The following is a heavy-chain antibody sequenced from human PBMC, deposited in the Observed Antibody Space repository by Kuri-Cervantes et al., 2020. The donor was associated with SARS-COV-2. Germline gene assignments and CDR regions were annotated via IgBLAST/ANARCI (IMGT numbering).Heavy chain of an antibody. V-gene: IGHV4-39*01. CDR3: ARRGDYDSSGILGNYYFDY. J-gene: IGHJ4*02. D-gene: IGHD3-22*01. CDR2: IYYSGST. Sequence: SETLSLTCTVAGGSISSSSYYWGWIRQPPGKGLEWIGSIYYSGSTYYNPSLKSRVTISVDTSKNQFSLKLSSVTAADTAVYYCARRGDYDSSGILGNYYFDYWGQGTLVTVSS. CDR1: GGSISSSSYY.